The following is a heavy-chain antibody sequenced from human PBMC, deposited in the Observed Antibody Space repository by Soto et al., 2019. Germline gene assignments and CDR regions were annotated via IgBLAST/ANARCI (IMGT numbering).Heavy chain of an antibody. CDR3: ARDRVPQLGYYGMDV. D-gene: IGHD2-2*01. CDR2: INTDESSR. J-gene: IGHJ6*02. CDR1: GFIFNSYW. V-gene: IGHV3-74*01. Sequence: GGSVRLSCAASGFIFNSYWMHWVRQAPGKGLVWVSRINTDESSRSYADSVKGRSTISRDNAKNTLYLQMNSLRAEDTAVYFCARDRVPQLGYYGMDVWGQGTTVTVS.